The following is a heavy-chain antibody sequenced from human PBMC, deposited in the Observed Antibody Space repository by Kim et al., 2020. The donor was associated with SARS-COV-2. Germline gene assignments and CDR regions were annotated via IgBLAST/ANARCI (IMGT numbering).Heavy chain of an antibody. CDR3: ARGGRYYDSSGRLIDY. CDR2: IWYDGSNK. CDR1: GFTFSSYG. D-gene: IGHD3-22*01. V-gene: IGHV3-33*01. J-gene: IGHJ4*02. Sequence: GGSLRLSCAASGFTFSSYGMHWVRQAPGKGLEWVAVIWYDGSNKYYADSVKGRFTISRDNSKNTLYLQMNSLRAEDTAVYYCARGGRYYDSSGRLIDYWGQGTLVTVSS.